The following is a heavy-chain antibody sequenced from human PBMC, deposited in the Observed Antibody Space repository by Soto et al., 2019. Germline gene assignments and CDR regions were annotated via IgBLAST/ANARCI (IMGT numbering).Heavy chain of an antibody. CDR1: GFTFRNYA. CDR2: LLRSGSSA. J-gene: IGHJ5*02. V-gene: IGHV3-23*01. Sequence: GGSLRLSCAASGFTFRNYAMTWARQAPGKGLEWVSSLLRSGSSAYYADSVRGRFTISSDTSANSLYLQMDNLRAEDTAIYYCAKDAISGDGIWLMDSWGQGTVVTVSS. CDR3: AKDAISGDGIWLMDS. D-gene: IGHD4-17*01.